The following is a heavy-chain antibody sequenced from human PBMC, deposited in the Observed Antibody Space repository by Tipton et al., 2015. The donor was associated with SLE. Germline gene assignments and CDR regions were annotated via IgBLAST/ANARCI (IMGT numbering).Heavy chain of an antibody. Sequence: TLSLTCTVSGYSISSGYYWGWIRQPPGKGLEWIGYIYYSGSTNYNPSLKSRVTISVDTSKNQFSLKLSSVTAADTAVYYCARGALVGVLFDYWGQGTLVTVSS. D-gene: IGHD1-26*01. V-gene: IGHV4-38-2*02. CDR3: ARGALVGVLFDY. CDR2: IYYSGST. CDR1: GYSISSGYY. J-gene: IGHJ4*02.